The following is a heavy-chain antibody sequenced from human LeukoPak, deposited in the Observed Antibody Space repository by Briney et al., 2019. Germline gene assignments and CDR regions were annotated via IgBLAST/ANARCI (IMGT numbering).Heavy chain of an antibody. CDR3: ARGFLEGYDSSGYRFYNRFDP. D-gene: IGHD3-22*01. CDR1: GYTFIDYY. Sequence: ASVKVSCKDSGYTFIDYYMHWVRQAPGQGLEWMGWINPNSGGTNYAQRSQGSVTMTRGTSISTAYMELSRLTSDDTAVYCCARGFLEGYDSSGYRFYNRFDPWGQGTLVTVSS. CDR2: INPNSGGT. J-gene: IGHJ5*02. V-gene: IGHV1-2*02.